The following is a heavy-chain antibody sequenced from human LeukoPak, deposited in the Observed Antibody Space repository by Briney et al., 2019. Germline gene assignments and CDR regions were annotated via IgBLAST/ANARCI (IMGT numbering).Heavy chain of an antibody. D-gene: IGHD3-22*01. Sequence: SETLSLTCTVSGGSISSGSYYWSWIRQPAGKGLEWIGRIYTSGSTNYNPSLKSRVTISVDTSKNQFSLKLSSVTAADTAVYYCAREGYYYDSSGYYSAGGPFDYWGQGTLVTVSS. CDR1: GGSISSGSYY. CDR3: AREGYYYDSSGYYSAGGPFDY. V-gene: IGHV4-61*02. CDR2: IYTSGST. J-gene: IGHJ4*02.